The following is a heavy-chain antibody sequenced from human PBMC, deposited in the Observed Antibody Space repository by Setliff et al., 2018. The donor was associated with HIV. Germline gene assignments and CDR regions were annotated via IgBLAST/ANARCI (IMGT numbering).Heavy chain of an antibody. V-gene: IGHV3-13*01. D-gene: IGHD6-6*01. Sequence: PGGSLRLSCATSGFAFSDYDFHWVRQVTGGGLEWVSAIGTGGDTYYADSVKGRFTISRENAKNSLYLQMNNVRAGDTAVYYCTRELNGHTSSHYYFGLDVWGKGTTVTVSS. J-gene: IGHJ6*04. CDR2: IGTGGDT. CDR1: GFAFSDYD. CDR3: TRELNGHTSSHYYFGLDV.